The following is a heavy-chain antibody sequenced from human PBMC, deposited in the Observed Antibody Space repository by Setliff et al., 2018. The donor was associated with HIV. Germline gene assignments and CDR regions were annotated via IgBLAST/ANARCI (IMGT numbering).Heavy chain of an antibody. J-gene: IGHJ5*02. V-gene: IGHV4-4*02. D-gene: IGHD5-18*01. CDR2: IHHSGST. Sequence: SQTLSLTCAVSGGSISSSDWWSWVRQPPGKGLEWIGEIHHSGSTNYNPSLKSRVTISVDKSKNQFSLKLSSVTAADTAVYYCAREKRYSYGSDWFDPWGQGTPVTVSS. CDR1: GGSISSSDW. CDR3: AREKRYSYGSDWFDP.